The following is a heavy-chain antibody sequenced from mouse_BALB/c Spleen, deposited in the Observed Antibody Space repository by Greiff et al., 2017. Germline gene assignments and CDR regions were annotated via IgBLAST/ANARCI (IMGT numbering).Heavy chain of an antibody. Sequence: VQLQQPGAELVKPGASVKLSCKASGYTFTSYYMYWVKQRPGQGLEWIGGINPSNGGTNFNEKFKSKATLTVDKSSSTAYMQLSSLTSEDSAVYYCTRDDSLLRPNAMDYWGQGTSVTVSS. CDR3: TRDDSLLRPNAMDY. V-gene: IGHV1S81*02. CDR2: INPSNGGT. D-gene: IGHD1-2*01. CDR1: GYTFTSYY. J-gene: IGHJ4*01.